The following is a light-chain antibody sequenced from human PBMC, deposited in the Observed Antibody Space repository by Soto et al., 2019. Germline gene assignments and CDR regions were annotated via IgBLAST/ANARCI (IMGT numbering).Light chain of an antibody. CDR1: QTISSW. J-gene: IGKJ5*01. CDR2: KAS. CDR3: QQYVNYPIT. V-gene: IGKV1-5*03. Sequence: DIQMTQSPSTLSGSVGDRVTITSRASQTISSWLAWYQQKPGKAPKLLIYKASTLKSGVPSRFSGSGSGTEFTLTISSLQPDDFATYYCQQYVNYPITFGQGTRLEIK.